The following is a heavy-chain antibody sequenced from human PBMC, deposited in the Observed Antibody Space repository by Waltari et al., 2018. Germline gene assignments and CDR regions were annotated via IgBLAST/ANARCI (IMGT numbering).Heavy chain of an antibody. D-gene: IGHD3-10*01. J-gene: IGHJ4*02. CDR3: SKGLALGTYKFYFEY. CDR1: GFSFSSYV. CDR2: INAVGSST. V-gene: IGHV3-23*03. Sequence: EVQLLESGGDLVQPGGSLRLSCEASGFSFSSYVMTWVRQAPGRGLDWVAGINAVGSSTYYADSVKGRFTISRDNSNNALYLQMNTLRAEDTAVYYCSKGLALGTYKFYFEYWGQGTLVTVSS.